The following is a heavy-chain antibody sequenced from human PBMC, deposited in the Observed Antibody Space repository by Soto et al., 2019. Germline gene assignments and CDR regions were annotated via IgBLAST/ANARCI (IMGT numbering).Heavy chain of an antibody. CDR2: INAGNGNT. CDR1: GYTFTSYA. V-gene: IGHV1-3*01. CDR3: ARVYSGYEFYQNWFDP. J-gene: IGHJ5*02. Sequence: GASVKVSCKASGYTFTSYAMHWVRQAPGQRLEWMGWINAGNGNTKYSQKFQGRVTITRDTSASTAYMELSSLRSEDTAVYYCARVYSGYEFYQNWFDPWGQGTLVTVSS. D-gene: IGHD5-12*01.